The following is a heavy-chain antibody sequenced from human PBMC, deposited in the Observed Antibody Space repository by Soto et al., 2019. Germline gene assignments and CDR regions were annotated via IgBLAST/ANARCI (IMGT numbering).Heavy chain of an antibody. CDR1: GFTFSSYA. D-gene: IGHD6-19*01. Sequence: GGSLRLSCAASGFTFSSYAMSWVRQAPGKGLEWVSAISGSGGSTYYADSVKGRFTISRDNSKNTLYLQMNSLRAEDTAVYYCANAPGIAVDRFDYWGQGTLVTVPS. V-gene: IGHV3-23*01. J-gene: IGHJ4*02. CDR2: ISGSGGST. CDR3: ANAPGIAVDRFDY.